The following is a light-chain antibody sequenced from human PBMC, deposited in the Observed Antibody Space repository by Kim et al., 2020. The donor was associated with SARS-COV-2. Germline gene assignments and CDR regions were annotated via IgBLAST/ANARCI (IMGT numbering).Light chain of an antibody. Sequence: GQSITNSCTGTSSEVGAHNYVSWYQQHPGKAPQLIIYAVSNRPSGVSNRFSGSKSVLTAALTISGLQAEDEADYYCSSYTSASTFVFGTGTKVTVL. CDR1: SSEVGAHNY. J-gene: IGLJ1*01. CDR3: SSYTSASTFV. CDR2: AVS. V-gene: IGLV2-14*03.